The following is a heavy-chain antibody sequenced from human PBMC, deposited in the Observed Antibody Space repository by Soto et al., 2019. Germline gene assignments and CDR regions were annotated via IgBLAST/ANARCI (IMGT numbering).Heavy chain of an antibody. CDR1: GGSISSYY. Sequence: QVQLQESGPGLVKPSETLSLTCTVSGGSISSYYWSWIRQPPGKGLEWIGYIYYSGSTNYNPSLKSRVTISVDTSKNQFSLKLSSVTAVDTAVYYCARAYGVGAGDYWGQGTLVTVSS. D-gene: IGHD4-17*01. CDR3: ARAYGVGAGDY. J-gene: IGHJ4*02. CDR2: IYYSGST. V-gene: IGHV4-59*01.